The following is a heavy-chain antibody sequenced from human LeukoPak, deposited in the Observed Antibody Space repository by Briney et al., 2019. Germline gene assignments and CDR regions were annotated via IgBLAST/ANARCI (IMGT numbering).Heavy chain of an antibody. V-gene: IGHV4-34*01. Sequence: SETLSLTCAVYGGSFSGYYWSWLRQPPGKGLEWIGEINHSGSTNYNPSLKSRVTISVDTSKNQFSLKLSSVTAADTAVYYCARAPSIVASPYFDYWGQGTLVTVSS. CDR3: ARAPSIVASPYFDY. CDR1: GGSFSGYY. CDR2: INHSGST. J-gene: IGHJ4*02. D-gene: IGHD5-12*01.